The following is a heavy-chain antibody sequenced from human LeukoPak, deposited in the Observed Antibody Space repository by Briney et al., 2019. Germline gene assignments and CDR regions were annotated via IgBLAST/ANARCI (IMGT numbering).Heavy chain of an antibody. CDR1: GYTFTSYD. Sequence: GASVKVSCKASGYTFTSYDINWVRQATGQGLEWMGWINPNSGGTNYAQKFQGRVIMTRDTSISTAYMELSRLRSDDTAVYYCASQENYGSGSYSPWGQGTLVTVSS. V-gene: IGHV1-2*02. CDR2: INPNSGGT. D-gene: IGHD3-10*01. CDR3: ASQENYGSGSYSP. J-gene: IGHJ5*02.